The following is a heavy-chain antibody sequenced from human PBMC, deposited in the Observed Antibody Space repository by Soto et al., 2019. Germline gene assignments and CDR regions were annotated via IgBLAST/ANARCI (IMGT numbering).Heavy chain of an antibody. D-gene: IGHD2-2*01. Sequence: QEQLVESGGTVVQPGGSMRLSCVASGFNFGVHGMHWVRQAPGKGLEWIAAIWYDGSDKDYAESVKGRFAISRDNSQNVLFLQMNTLRGEDTATYYCARTRGGFHYYYGMDVWGQWTAVTVS. CDR3: ARTRGGFHYYYGMDV. CDR1: GFNFGVHG. V-gene: IGHV3-33*03. J-gene: IGHJ6*02. CDR2: IWYDGSDK.